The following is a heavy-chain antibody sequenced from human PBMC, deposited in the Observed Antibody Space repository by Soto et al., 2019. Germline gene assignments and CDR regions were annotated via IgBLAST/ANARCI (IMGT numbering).Heavy chain of an antibody. CDR1: VFTVSSNY. J-gene: IGHJ6*01. CDR2: IYSGGST. CDR3: ARVIAAARTLYYYGMEV. D-gene: IGHD6-6*01. V-gene: IGHV3-53*01. Sequence: VGSLRLSCASSVFTVSSNYMSCVRHSPGKWLEWVSVIYSGGSTYYADSVKGRFTISRDNSKNTLYLQMNSLRAEDTAVYYCARVIAAARTLYYYGMEVWGQGTTVIVSS.